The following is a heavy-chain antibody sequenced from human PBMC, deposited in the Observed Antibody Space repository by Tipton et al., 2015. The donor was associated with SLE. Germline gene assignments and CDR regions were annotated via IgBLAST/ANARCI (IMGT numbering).Heavy chain of an antibody. Sequence: SLRLSCVASGFTFSSYEMNWVRQAPGKGLEWVSYISGSGNTIYYADSVKDRFTISRDNAKNSLYLQMTSLRVEDTAVYYCAREGSGTPDYWGQGALVTVSS. CDR1: GFTFSSYE. V-gene: IGHV3-48*03. CDR3: AREGSGTPDY. D-gene: IGHD1-26*01. J-gene: IGHJ4*02. CDR2: ISGSGNTI.